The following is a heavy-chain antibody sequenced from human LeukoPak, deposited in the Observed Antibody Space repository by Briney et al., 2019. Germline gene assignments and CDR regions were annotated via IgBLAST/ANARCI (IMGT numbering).Heavy chain of an antibody. CDR1: GYTFTGYY. CDR3: ARASGDGESPQDYFDY. D-gene: IGHD3-10*01. V-gene: IGHV1-2*04. CDR2: INPNSGGT. J-gene: IGHJ4*02. Sequence: ASVKVSCKASGYTFTGYYMHWVRQAPGQGLEWMGWINPNSGGTNYAQKFQGWVTMTRDTSISTASMELSRLRSDDTAVYYCARASGDGESPQDYFDYWGQGTLVTVSS.